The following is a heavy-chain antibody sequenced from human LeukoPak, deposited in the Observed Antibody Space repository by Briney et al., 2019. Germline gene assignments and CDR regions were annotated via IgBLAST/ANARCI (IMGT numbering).Heavy chain of an antibody. Sequence: KPGRSLRLSCAASGFTFSSYSMNWVRQAPGKGLEWVSSISSSSSYIYYADSVKGRFTISRDNAKNSLYLQMNSLRAEDTAVYYCARDLYYYDSSGPVDYWGQGTLVTVSS. D-gene: IGHD3-22*01. CDR1: GFTFSSYS. CDR2: ISSSSSYI. V-gene: IGHV3-21*01. J-gene: IGHJ4*02. CDR3: ARDLYYYDSSGPVDY.